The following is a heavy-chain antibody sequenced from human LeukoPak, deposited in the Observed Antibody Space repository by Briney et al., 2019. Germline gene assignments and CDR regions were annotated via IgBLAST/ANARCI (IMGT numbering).Heavy chain of an antibody. D-gene: IGHD4-11*01. J-gene: IGHJ4*02. V-gene: IGHV3-23*01. CDR3: ARDDYSNFNFDW. Sequence: GGSLRLSCAASGFTFSIYAMSWVRQAPGKGLEWVSAISGSGGTAYYADSVKGRFTISRDNSKNTLYLQMNSLRAEDTAVYYCARDDYSNFNFDWWGQGTLVTVSS. CDR1: GFTFSIYA. CDR2: ISGSGGTA.